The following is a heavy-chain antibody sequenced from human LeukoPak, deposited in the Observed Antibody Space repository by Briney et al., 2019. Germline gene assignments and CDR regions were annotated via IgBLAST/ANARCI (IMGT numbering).Heavy chain of an antibody. CDR3: ARDFGEWEQLNDY. CDR2: INPNSGGT. J-gene: IGHJ4*02. D-gene: IGHD1-26*01. CDR1: GYTFTGYY. Sequence: ASVKVSCKASGYTFTGYYMHWVRQAPGQGLEWMGWINPNSGGTNYAQKFQGRVTMTRDTSISTAYMELSRLRSDDTAVYYCARDFGEWEQLNDYWGQGTLVTVSS. V-gene: IGHV1-2*02.